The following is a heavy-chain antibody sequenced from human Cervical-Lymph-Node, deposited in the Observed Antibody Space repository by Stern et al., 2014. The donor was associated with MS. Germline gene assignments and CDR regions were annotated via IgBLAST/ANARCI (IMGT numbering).Heavy chain of an antibody. CDR2: IDREGCPA. V-gene: IGHV3-74*02. Sequence: EVQLVESGGGLVQPGGSLRLSCAASGFSFRNYCMHWVRQAPGKGRVCVSRIDREGCPAGVADSVKGRFTITRDNAKSPLYLQMNSLRAEDTAVYYCATLGWADYWGQGTLVTVSS. CDR1: GFSFRNYC. CDR3: ATLGWADY. D-gene: IGHD5-24*01. J-gene: IGHJ4*02.